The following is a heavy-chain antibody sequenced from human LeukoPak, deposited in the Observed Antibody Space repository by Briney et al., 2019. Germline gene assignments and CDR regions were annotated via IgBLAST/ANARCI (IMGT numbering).Heavy chain of an antibody. CDR3: ARDQIFGVVKAYYYGMDV. J-gene: IGHJ6*02. V-gene: IGHV1-69*01. Sequence: SVKVSCKASGGTFSSYAISWERQAPGRGLEWMGGIIPIFGTANYAQKFQGRVTITADESTSTAYMELSSLRSEDTAVYYCARDQIFGVVKAYYYGMDVWGQGTTVTVSS. CDR2: IIPIFGTA. D-gene: IGHD3-3*01. CDR1: GGTFSSYA.